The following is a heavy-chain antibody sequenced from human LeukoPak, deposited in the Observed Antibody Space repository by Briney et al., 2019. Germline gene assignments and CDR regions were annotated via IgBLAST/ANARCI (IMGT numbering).Heavy chain of an antibody. CDR1: GFTFSDYS. J-gene: IGHJ6*02. V-gene: IGHV3-21*01. D-gene: IGHD5/OR15-5a*01. Sequence: GGSLRLSCPASGFTFSDYSMSWVRQAPGKGLEWVSSITISSDYKNYADSLKGRFTISRDNARNSQYLQMISLRAEDTAVYYCARSRSVSNYKGMDVWGQGTTVTVSS. CDR2: ITISSDYK. CDR3: ARSRSVSNYKGMDV.